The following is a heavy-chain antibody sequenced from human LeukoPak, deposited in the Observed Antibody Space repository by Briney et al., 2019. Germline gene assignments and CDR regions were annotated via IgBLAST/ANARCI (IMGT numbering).Heavy chain of an antibody. J-gene: IGHJ5*02. V-gene: IGHV3-73*01. D-gene: IGHD4-17*01. CDR3: TRLAYGDFRFDP. CDR1: GFTFSASA. CDR2: IKTKADSYAT. Sequence: QPGGSLRLSCAASGFTFSASAMHWVRQASGKGLEWVGRIKTKADSYATAYAASVKGRFIISRDDSKNTAYLQMNSLKTEDTAMYFCTRLAYGDFRFDPWGQGTLVTVSS.